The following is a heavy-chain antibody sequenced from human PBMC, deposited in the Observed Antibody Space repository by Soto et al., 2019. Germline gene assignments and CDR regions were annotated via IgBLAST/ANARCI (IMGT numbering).Heavy chain of an antibody. CDR1: GFTFTSSA. Sequence: PVKVACKASGFTFTSSAVQWVRQARGQRLEWIGWIVVGSGNTNYAQKFQERVTITRDMSTSTAYMELSSLRSEDTAVYYCAADILSTMVFDYWGQGTLVTVSS. D-gene: IGHD5-12*01. J-gene: IGHJ4*02. CDR3: AADILSTMVFDY. CDR2: IVVGSGNT. V-gene: IGHV1-58*01.